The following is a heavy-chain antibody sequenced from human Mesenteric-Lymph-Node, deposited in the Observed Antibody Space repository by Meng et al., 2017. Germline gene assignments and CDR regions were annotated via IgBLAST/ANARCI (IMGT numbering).Heavy chain of an antibody. J-gene: IGHJ4*02. CDR3: ARGPGDGGYFDY. V-gene: IGHV3-48*03. D-gene: IGHD5-24*01. CDR2: ISSSGSTI. CDR1: GFTFSSYE. Sequence: GESLKISCAASGFTFSSYEMNWVRQAPGKGLEWVSYISSSGSTIYYADSVKGRFTISRDNAKNTLYLQMNSLRAEDTAVYYCARGPGDGGYFDYWGQGILVTVSS.